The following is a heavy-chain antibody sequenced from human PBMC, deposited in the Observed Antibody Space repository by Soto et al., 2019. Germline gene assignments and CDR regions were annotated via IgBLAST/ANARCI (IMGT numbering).Heavy chain of an antibody. Sequence: GGSLRLSCAASGFTFSSYEMNWVRQAPGKGLEWVSYISSSGSTIYYADSVKGRFTISRDNAKNSLYLQMNSLRAEDTAVYYCARDVLRFLEWYSPSDYYYGMDVWGQGTTVTVSS. CDR2: ISSSGSTI. CDR1: GFTFSSYE. V-gene: IGHV3-48*03. D-gene: IGHD3-3*01. J-gene: IGHJ6*02. CDR3: ARDVLRFLEWYSPSDYYYGMDV.